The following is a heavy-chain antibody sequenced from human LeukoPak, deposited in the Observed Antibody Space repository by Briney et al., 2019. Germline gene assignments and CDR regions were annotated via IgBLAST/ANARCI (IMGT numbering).Heavy chain of an antibody. J-gene: IGHJ2*01. CDR2: INHSGST. V-gene: IGHV4-31*03. Sequence: SETLSLTCTVSGGSISSGASDWGWIRQHPKTGLEWVGYINHSGSTYYNPSLGSRVTMSVDTSKNQFSLKLSSVTAADSAVYYCARAARQGFTMIVVPFFYFDLWGRGTLVTVSS. CDR3: ARAARQGFTMIVVPFFYFDL. D-gene: IGHD3-22*01. CDR1: GGSISSGASD.